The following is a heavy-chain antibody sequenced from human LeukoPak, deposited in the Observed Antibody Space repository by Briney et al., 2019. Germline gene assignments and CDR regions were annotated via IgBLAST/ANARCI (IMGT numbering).Heavy chain of an antibody. CDR3: ARGQSYCTNGVSKCYYMDV. CDR2: INHSGST. Sequence: PSETLSLTCAVYGGSFSGYYWSWIRQPPGKGLDWSGEINHSGSTNYNPSLKSRVTISVDASKNQFSLKLGAVTAAETAVYYCARGQSYCTNGVSKCYYMDVWGKGTTVTVSS. J-gene: IGHJ6*03. V-gene: IGHV4-34*01. CDR1: GGSFSGYY. D-gene: IGHD2-8*01.